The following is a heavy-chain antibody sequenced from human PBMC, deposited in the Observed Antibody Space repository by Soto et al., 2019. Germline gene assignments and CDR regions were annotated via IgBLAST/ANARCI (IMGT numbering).Heavy chain of an antibody. CDR2: INHSGST. J-gene: IGHJ4*02. D-gene: IGHD2-8*02. CDR3: ARDKITGLFDY. V-gene: IGHV4-39*02. Sequence: PSETLSLTCTVSGGSISSSSYYWGWIRQPPGTGLEWIGNINHSGSTYYNPSLKSRVTISVDTSKNQFSLKLTSVTAADTAVYYCARDKITGLFDYWGQGTLVTVSS. CDR1: GGSISSSSYY.